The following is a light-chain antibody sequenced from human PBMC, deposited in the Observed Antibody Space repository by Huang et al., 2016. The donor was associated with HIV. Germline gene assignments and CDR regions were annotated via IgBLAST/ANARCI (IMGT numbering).Light chain of an antibody. Sequence: DIQMTQSPFAMSASVGDRVTITCRASQDISNYLAWFQQKPGKGPKRLIYAASNFQTGVPSRFSGNVSGAEFTLTISSLQPEDFASYYCLHHYTYPWTFGQGTKVEIK. CDR2: AAS. CDR1: QDISNY. CDR3: LHHYTYPWT. J-gene: IGKJ1*01. V-gene: IGKV1-17*03.